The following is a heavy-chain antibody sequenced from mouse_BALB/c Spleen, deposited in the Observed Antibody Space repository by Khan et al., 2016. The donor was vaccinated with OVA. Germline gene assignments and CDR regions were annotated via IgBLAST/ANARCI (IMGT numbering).Heavy chain of an antibody. D-gene: IGHD1-1*01. Sequence: QVQLQQSGPELVKPGASVKISCKASGYIFTDYYINWVKQKPGQGLGWIGWIYPGSGNTKYNENFKGKATLTVDTSSSTAYMQLSSLTSEDTAVYFCARGNYYGSTSWFGYWGQGTLVTVST. CDR1: GYIFTDYY. CDR2: IYPGSGNT. CDR3: ARGNYYGSTSWFGY. J-gene: IGHJ3*01. V-gene: IGHV1-84*02.